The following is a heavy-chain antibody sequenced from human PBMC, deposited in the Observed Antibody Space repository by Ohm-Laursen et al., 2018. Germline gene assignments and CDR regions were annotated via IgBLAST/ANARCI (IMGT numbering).Heavy chain of an antibody. CDR1: GGTFSSYA. CDR3: ARDSVQLWSPDYYYGMDV. Sequence: SVKVSCNASGGTFSSYAISWVRQAPGQGLEWMGRIIPILGIANYAQKFQGRVTITADKSTSTAYMELSSLRSDDTAVYYCARDSVQLWSPDYYYGMDVWGQGTTVTVSS. J-gene: IGHJ6*02. CDR2: IIPILGIA. V-gene: IGHV1-69*04. D-gene: IGHD5-18*01.